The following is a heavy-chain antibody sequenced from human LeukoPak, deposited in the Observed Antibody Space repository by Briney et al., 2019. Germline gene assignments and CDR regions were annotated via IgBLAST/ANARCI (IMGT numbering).Heavy chain of an antibody. Sequence: SETLSLTCSVSGTSISSTSYYWSWVRQVPGKGLEWFGYIYYSGRTHFNPSLRSRVTMSVDTSKSQFSLNLTSVTAADTAVYYCARVVPVPSEYFRHWGQGTLVTVSS. J-gene: IGHJ1*01. V-gene: IGHV4-31*03. CDR1: GTSISSTSYY. CDR3: ARVVPVPSEYFRH. CDR2: IYYSGRT.